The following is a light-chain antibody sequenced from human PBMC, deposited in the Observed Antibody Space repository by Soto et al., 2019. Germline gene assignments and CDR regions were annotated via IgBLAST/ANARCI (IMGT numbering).Light chain of an antibody. CDR2: AAS. CDR1: QTISTF. J-gene: IGKJ4*01. CDR3: QQSYSTPLT. V-gene: IGKV1-39*01. Sequence: DIQMTQSPSSLSASVGDRVTITCRSSQTISTFLHWFQQKLGKAPKLLIYAASSLQSGVPSRFSGSGSGTDFTPTISSLQPEDFATYYCQQSYSTPLTFGGGTKVDIK.